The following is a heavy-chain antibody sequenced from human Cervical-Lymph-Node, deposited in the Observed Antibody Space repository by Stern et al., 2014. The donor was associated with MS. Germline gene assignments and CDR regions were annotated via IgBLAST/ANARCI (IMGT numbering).Heavy chain of an antibody. J-gene: IGHJ3*02. Sequence: VHLVASGGGLVQPGESLRLSCVVSGFTVSTHFINWVRQAPGKGLEWVSVIYNDGTTYYADSVMGRFTVSRDSSKNTLYLQMTDLRLEDTAVYYCARDGMAAKHDAFDIWGQGTMVTVSS. D-gene: IGHD5-24*01. CDR3: ARDGMAAKHDAFDI. CDR2: IYNDGTT. V-gene: IGHV3-66*02. CDR1: GFTVSTHF.